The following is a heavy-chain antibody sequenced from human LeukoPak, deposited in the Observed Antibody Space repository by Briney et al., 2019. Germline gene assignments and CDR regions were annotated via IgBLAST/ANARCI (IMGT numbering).Heavy chain of an antibody. J-gene: IGHJ4*02. V-gene: IGHV1-3*01. CDR3: ARDGGSSSGWFY. Sequence: GASVKVSCKASGYTFTSYAMHWVRQAPGQRLEWMGWINAGNGNTKYSQKFQGRVTITRDTSESTAYMELSSLRSEDTAVYYCARDGGSSSGWFYWGQGTLVTVSS. D-gene: IGHD6-19*01. CDR1: GYTFTSYA. CDR2: INAGNGNT.